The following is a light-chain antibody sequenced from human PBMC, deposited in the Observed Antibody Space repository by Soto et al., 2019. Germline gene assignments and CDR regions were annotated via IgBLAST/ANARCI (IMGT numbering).Light chain of an antibody. J-gene: IGKJ1*01. CDR3: QQYNNWPPWT. V-gene: IGKV3-15*01. Sequence: EIVMTQSPATLSVSPGERATLSCRASQSVSSNLAWYQQKPGQAPRLLIYGASTRPTGIPSRFSGSGSGTEFTLTISSLQSVDFAVYYCQQYNNWPPWTFGQGPKVEIK. CDR1: QSVSSN. CDR2: GAS.